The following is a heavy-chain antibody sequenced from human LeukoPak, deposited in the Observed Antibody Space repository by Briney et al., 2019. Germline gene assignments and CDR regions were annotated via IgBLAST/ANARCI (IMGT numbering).Heavy chain of an antibody. D-gene: IGHD1-26*01. CDR2: INSDGSDT. CDR1: GFTFSSYW. Sequence: PGGSLRLSCAASGFTFSSYWMHWVRQAPGKGLVRVPRINSDGSDTRYADSVKGRFTISRDNAKNTLSLQMNSLRVEDTVVYFCARGGSPPEALGDAFDIWGQGTMVTVSS. J-gene: IGHJ3*02. V-gene: IGHV3-74*01. CDR3: ARGGSPPEALGDAFDI.